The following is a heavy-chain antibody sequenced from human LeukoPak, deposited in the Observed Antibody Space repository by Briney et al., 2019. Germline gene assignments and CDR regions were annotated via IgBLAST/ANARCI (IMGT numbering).Heavy chain of an antibody. CDR1: GFTFSSYS. CDR3: ARDRYYYDSSGYWRHYYFDY. D-gene: IGHD3-22*01. CDR2: ISSSSSTI. V-gene: IGHV3-48*04. J-gene: IGHJ4*02. Sequence: GGSLRLSCAASGFTFSSYSMNWVRQAPGKGLEWVSYISSSSSTIYYADSVKGRFTISRDNAKNSLYLQMNSLRAEDTAVYYCARDRYYYDSSGYWRHYYFDYWGQGTLVTVSS.